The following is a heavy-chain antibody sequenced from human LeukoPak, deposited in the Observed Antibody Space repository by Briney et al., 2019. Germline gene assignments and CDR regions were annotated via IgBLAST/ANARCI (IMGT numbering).Heavy chain of an antibody. CDR1: GYTFTGYY. CDR2: INPNSGGT. V-gene: IGHV1-2*02. CDR3: AKDSGRGWYEFH. J-gene: IGHJ4*02. Sequence: ASVKVSCKASGYTFTGYYMHWVRQAPGQGLEWMGWINPNSGGTNYAQKFQGRVTMTRDTSASTAYMELSSLRSEDMAVYYCAKDSGRGWYEFHWGQGTLVTVSS. D-gene: IGHD6-19*01.